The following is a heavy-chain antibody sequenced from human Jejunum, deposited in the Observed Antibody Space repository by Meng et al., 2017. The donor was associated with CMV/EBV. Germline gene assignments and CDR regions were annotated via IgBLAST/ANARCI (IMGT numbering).Heavy chain of an antibody. J-gene: IGHJ4*02. CDR2: MSPTASS. CDR1: SVIRRTW. Sequence: SVIRRTWWSWVRQSPGKGLEWVGEMSPTASSKFNPSLKSRVTMSLDPSRNQFSLQLASVTAADTAVYYCARGRSTWTTSYEGTFNYWGQGILVTVSS. D-gene: IGHD3-16*01. CDR3: ARGRSTWTTSYEGTFNY. V-gene: IGHV4-4*02.